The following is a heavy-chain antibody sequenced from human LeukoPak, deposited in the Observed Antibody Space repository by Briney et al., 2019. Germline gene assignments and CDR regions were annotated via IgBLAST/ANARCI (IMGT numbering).Heavy chain of an antibody. CDR3: ARKHYYDSSGYFFDY. J-gene: IGHJ4*02. D-gene: IGHD3-22*01. CDR1: GGSFSGYY. Sequence: SETLSLTCAVYGGSFSGYYWSWIRQPPGKGLEWIGEINHSGSTNYNPSLKSRVTISVDMSKNQFSLKLSSVTAADTAVYYCARKHYYDSSGYFFDYWGQGTLVTVSS. V-gene: IGHV4-34*01. CDR2: INHSGST.